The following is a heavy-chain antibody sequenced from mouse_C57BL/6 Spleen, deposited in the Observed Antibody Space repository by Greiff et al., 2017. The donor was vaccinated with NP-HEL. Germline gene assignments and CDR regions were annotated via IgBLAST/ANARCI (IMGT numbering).Heavy chain of an antibody. J-gene: IGHJ3*01. V-gene: IGHV5-4*01. Sequence: EVNVVESGGGLVKPGGSLKLSCAASGFTFSSYAMSWVRQTPEKRLEWVATISDGGSYTYYPDNVKGRFTISRDNAKNNLYLQMSHLKSEDTAMYYCARDGDLLWFAYWGQGTLVTVSA. CDR2: ISDGGSYT. D-gene: IGHD2-1*01. CDR3: ARDGDLLWFAY. CDR1: GFTFSSYA.